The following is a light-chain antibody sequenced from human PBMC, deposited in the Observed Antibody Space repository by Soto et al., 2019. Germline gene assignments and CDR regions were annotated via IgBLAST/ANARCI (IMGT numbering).Light chain of an antibody. CDR2: AAS. CDR3: QQSYITPAG. CDR1: QSISSY. V-gene: IGKV1-39*01. Sequence: DIQMTQSPSSLSASVGDRVTITCRASQSISSYLNWYQQKPGKAPNLLIYAASSLQSGVPSRFSGSGSGTDFTLTISSLQPEDFATYFCQQSYITPAGFGGGTKVDI. J-gene: IGKJ4*01.